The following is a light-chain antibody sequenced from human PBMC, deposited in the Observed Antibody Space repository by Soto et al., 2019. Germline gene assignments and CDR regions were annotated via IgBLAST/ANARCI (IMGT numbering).Light chain of an antibody. CDR3: QHYNSYSEA. V-gene: IGKV1-5*03. J-gene: IGKJ1*01. CDR2: KAS. CDR1: QTISSW. Sequence: DIQMTQSPSTLSGSVGDGGTITCRASQTISSWLAWYQQKPGKAPKLLIYKASNLKSGVPSRFSGSGSGTEFTLTISSLQPDDFATYYCQHYNSYSEAFGQGTKVDIK.